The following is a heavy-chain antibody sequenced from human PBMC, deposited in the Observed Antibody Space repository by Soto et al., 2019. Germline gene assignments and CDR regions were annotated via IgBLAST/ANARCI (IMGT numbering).Heavy chain of an antibody. CDR3: ALHYGSGSNYYYYGMDV. V-gene: IGHV1-69*12. CDR1: GGTFSSYA. J-gene: IGHJ6*02. CDR2: SIPIFGTA. D-gene: IGHD3-10*01. Sequence: QVQLVQSGAEVKKPGSSVKVSCKASGGTFSSYAISWVRQAPGQGLEGMGGSIPIFGTANYAQKYQGRDTFTADESTSTAYMELSSLRSEDTAVYYCALHYGSGSNYYYYGMDVWGQGTTVTVSS.